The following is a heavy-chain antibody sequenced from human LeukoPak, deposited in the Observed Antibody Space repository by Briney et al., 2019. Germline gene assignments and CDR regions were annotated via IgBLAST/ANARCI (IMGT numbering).Heavy chain of an antibody. CDR3: ARHRFIVGVKAYYFDY. D-gene: IGHD1-26*01. Sequence: GGSLRLSCAASGFTFSSYSMNWVRQAPGKGLEWVSYISSSSSTIYYADSVKGRFTISRDNAKNSLYLQMNSLRAEDTAVYYCARHRFIVGVKAYYFDYWGQGTLVTVSS. CDR2: ISSSSSTI. CDR1: GFTFSSYS. V-gene: IGHV3-48*01. J-gene: IGHJ4*02.